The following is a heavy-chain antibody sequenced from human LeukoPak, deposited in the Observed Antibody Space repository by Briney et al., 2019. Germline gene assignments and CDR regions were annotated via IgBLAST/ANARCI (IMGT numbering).Heavy chain of an antibody. CDR3: AKARPGLWFGEPPYFGY. CDR1: GFTFSSYA. Sequence: GGSLRLSCAASGFTFSSYAMSWVRQAPGKGLEWVSAISGSGGSTYYADSVKGRFTISRDNSKNTLYLQMNSLRAEDTAVYYCAKARPGLWFGEPPYFGYWGQGTLVTVSS. V-gene: IGHV3-23*01. CDR2: ISGSGGST. J-gene: IGHJ4*02. D-gene: IGHD3-10*01.